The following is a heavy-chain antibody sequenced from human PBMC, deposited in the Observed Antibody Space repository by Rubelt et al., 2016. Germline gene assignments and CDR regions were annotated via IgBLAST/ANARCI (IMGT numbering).Heavy chain of an antibody. Sequence: EVQLVESGGGLVQPGGSLRLSCAASGFTFNTYWMHWVRQVPGKGLVWVSHINSDWSTTTYADSVKVRCTVSRDNAKNTVDLQMNSLRAEDTAVYYCARDFSWSPYYWGQGALVSVSS. CDR3: ARDFSWSPYY. V-gene: IGHV3-74*01. CDR1: GFTFNTYW. CDR2: INSDWSTT. D-gene: IGHD6-13*01. J-gene: IGHJ4*02.